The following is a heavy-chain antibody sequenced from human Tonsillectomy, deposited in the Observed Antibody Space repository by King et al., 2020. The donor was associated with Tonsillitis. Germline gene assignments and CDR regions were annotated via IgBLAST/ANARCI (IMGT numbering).Heavy chain of an antibody. J-gene: IGHJ6*02. D-gene: IGHD3-3*01. CDR2: INHSGST. CDR1: GGSFSGYY. V-gene: IGHV4-34*01. CDR3: ARDRPRKRITIFGGVLTDRKNDANYYFYGMDV. Sequence: VQLQQWGAGLLKPSETLSLTCAVYGGSFSGYYWSWIRQPPGKGLEWIGEINHSGSTNYNPSLKSRVTISVDTSKNQFSLKLSSVTAADTAVYYCARDRPRKRITIFGGVLTDRKNDANYYFYGMDVWGQGTTVTVSS.